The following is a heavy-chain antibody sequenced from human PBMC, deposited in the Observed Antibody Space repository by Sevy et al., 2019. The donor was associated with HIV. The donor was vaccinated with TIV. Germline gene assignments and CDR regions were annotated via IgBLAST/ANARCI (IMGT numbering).Heavy chain of an antibody. Sequence: SETLSLTCTVSGGSISSYYWSWNRQPPGKGLEWIGYIYYSGSTNYNPTLKSRVTISVDTSKNQFSLKLSSVTAADTAVYYCAREAVYYYDSSGYYPYDAFDIWGQGTMVTVSS. V-gene: IGHV4-59*01. CDR2: IYYSGST. CDR3: AREAVYYYDSSGYYPYDAFDI. J-gene: IGHJ3*02. D-gene: IGHD3-22*01. CDR1: GGSISSYY.